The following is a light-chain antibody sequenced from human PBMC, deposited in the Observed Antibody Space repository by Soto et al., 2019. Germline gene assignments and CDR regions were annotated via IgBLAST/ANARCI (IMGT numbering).Light chain of an antibody. V-gene: IGKV2-30*01. CDR3: MQGSNWPYS. Sequence: DVVMTQSPLSLPVTLGQPASISCRSSQSLVYSDGNTYLSWFQQRPGQSPRRLISKVSNRESGVPDRFSDSGSGTDFTLKISRVQAEDVGVYYCMQGSNWPYSFGQGTKLEIK. J-gene: IGKJ2*03. CDR1: QSLVYSDGNTY. CDR2: KVS.